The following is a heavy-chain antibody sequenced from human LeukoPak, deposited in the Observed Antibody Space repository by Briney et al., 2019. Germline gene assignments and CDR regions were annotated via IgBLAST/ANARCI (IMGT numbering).Heavy chain of an antibody. J-gene: IGHJ4*02. CDR3: AKVIYSGYDLFDY. D-gene: IGHD5-12*01. CDR2: ISGDGGST. V-gene: IGHV3-43*02. Sequence: TGGSLRLSCAASGFTFDDYPMHWVRQAPGRGLEWVSLISGDGGSTYYADSVRGRFTISRDNSKNSLYLQMNSLRTEDTALYYCAKVIYSGYDLFDYWGQGTLVTVSS. CDR1: GFTFDDYP.